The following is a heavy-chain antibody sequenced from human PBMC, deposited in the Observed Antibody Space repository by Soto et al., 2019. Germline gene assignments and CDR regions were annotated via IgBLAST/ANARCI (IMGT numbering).Heavy chain of an antibody. J-gene: IGHJ6*02. CDR3: ARADGVVVVAATTSYYYYGMDV. D-gene: IGHD2-15*01. V-gene: IGHV1-69*12. CDR1: GGTFSSYA. Sequence: QVQLVQSGAEVKKPGSSVKVSCKASGGTFSSYAISWVRQAPGQGLEWMGGVIPIFGTANFAPKVQGRVTITADESTSTAYMELSSLRSDDTAVYYCARADGVVVVAATTSYYYYGMDVWGQGTTVTVSS. CDR2: VIPIFGTA.